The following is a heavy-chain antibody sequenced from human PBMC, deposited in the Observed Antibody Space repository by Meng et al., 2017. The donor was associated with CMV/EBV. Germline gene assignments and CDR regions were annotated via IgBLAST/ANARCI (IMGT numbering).Heavy chain of an antibody. CDR3: ARGTGTVGATGAFDI. CDR1: GYTFTSYY. Sequence: ASVKVSCKASGYTFTSYYMHWVRQAPGQGLEWMGIINPSGGSTSYAQKFQGRVTMTRDTSTSTVYMEPSSLRSEDTAVYYCARGTGTVGATGAFDIWGQGTTVTVSS. CDR2: INPSGGST. J-gene: IGHJ3*02. D-gene: IGHD1-26*01. V-gene: IGHV1-46*01.